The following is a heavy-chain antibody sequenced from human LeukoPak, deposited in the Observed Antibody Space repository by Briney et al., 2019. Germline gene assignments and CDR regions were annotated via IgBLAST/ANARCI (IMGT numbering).Heavy chain of an antibody. D-gene: IGHD5-24*01. J-gene: IGHJ5*02. CDR2: ISVYNDNT. V-gene: IGHV1-18*01. Sequence: ASVKVSCKASGYIFTTYGITWVRQAPGQGLEWMGWISVYNDNTYYSQRLQGRVTLTRDMSTSTDYLELSSLRSEDTAVYYCARDNSVRDEAWWFNPWGQGTLVTVSS. CDR3: ARDNSVRDEAWWFNP. CDR1: GYIFTTYG.